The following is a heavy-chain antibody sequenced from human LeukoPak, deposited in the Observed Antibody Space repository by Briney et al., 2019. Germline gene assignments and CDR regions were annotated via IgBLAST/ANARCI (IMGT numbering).Heavy chain of an antibody. V-gene: IGHV4-4*02. CDR2: IYHSGST. D-gene: IGHD1-26*01. CDR1: GGSISSSNW. Sequence: PSGTLSLTCAVSGGSISSSNWWSWVRQPPGKGLEWIGEIYHSGSTNYNPSLKSRVTISVDKSKNQFSLELSSVTAADTAVYYCARDPYSGSYYIAFDIWGQGTMVTVSS. J-gene: IGHJ3*02. CDR3: ARDPYSGSYYIAFDI.